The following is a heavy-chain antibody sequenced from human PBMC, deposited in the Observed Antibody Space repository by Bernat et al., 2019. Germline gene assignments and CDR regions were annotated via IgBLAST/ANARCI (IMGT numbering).Heavy chain of an antibody. J-gene: IGHJ5*02. D-gene: IGHD3-9*01. Sequence: QVQLVESGGGVVQPGRSLRLSCAASGFTFSSYGMHWVRQAPGKGLEWVAVIWYDGSNKYYADSVKGRFTISRDNSKTTLYLQMNSLRAEDTAVYYCARDPSHDYDSLTGFSNWFDPWGQGTLVTVSS. CDR3: ARDPSHDYDSLTGFSNWFDP. V-gene: IGHV3-33*01. CDR2: IWYDGSNK. CDR1: GFTFSSYG.